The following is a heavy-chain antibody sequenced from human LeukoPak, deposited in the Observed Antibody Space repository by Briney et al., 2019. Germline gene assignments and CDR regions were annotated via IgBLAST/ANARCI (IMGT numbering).Heavy chain of an antibody. CDR2: MCGTAGCT. V-gene: IGHV3-23*01. Sequence: GGSLRLSCAASGFTFYMYAMSWVRQAPGKGLEWVASMCGTAGCTFYPDSVKGRFTISRDNSKNILYLQMSSLRAEDTAIYYCAKDRPNFYENSGHYYRRDGDSWGQGTLVTVSS. D-gene: IGHD3-22*01. CDR3: AKDRPNFYENSGHYYRRDGDS. CDR1: GFTFYMYA. J-gene: IGHJ5*01.